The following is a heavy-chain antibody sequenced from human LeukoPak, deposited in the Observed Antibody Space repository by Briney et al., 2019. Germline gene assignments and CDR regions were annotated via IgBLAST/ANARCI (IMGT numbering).Heavy chain of an antibody. D-gene: IGHD3-3*01. Sequence: SETLSLTCTVSGYPISSAYCWGWIRQPPGKGLEWVGSLYHTGSTYYNPSLKSRVTISVDTSKNQFSLKLSSVTAADTAVYYCARDSDFSYMDVWGKGTTVTVSS. J-gene: IGHJ6*03. V-gene: IGHV4-38-2*02. CDR1: GYPISSAYC. CDR2: LYHTGST. CDR3: ARDSDFSYMDV.